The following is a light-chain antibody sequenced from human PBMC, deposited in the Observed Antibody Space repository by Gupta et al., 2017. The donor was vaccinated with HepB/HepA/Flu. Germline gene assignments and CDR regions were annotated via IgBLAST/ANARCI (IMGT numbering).Light chain of an antibody. CDR1: HSVSSN. V-gene: IGKV3-15*01. CDR3: QQYNNWPPWT. J-gene: IGKJ1*01. Sequence: EIVMTQSPATLSVSPGERATLSCRASHSVSSNLAWYQQKPGQAPRLLMYGASTRATGIPARFSGSGSGTDFTLTISSLQSEDCAVYYCQQYNNWPPWTFGQGTKVEIK. CDR2: GAS.